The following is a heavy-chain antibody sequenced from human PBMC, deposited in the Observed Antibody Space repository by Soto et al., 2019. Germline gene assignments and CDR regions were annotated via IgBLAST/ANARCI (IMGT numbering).Heavy chain of an antibody. CDR3: ARDNILGILYGGMDV. CDR1: GGSISSGGYY. CDR2: IDYSGST. J-gene: IGHJ6*02. D-gene: IGHD3-3*01. Sequence: TLSLTCTVSGGSISSGGYYWSWIRQPPGKGLEWIGYIDYSGSTYYNPSLKSGVTIAGERRKNQFGLKLSWVAAAGTAGDYCARDNILGILYGGMDVCGQGTTVTVSS. V-gene: IGHV4-30-4*01.